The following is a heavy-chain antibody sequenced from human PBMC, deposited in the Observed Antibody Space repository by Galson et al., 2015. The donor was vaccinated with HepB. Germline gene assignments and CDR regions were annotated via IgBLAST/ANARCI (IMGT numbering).Heavy chain of an antibody. CDR3: ARGPSDWFDP. CDR2: IIPILGIA. CDR1: GGTFSSYA. Sequence: SVKVSCKASGGTFSSYAISWVRQAPGQGLEWMGRIIPILGIANYAQRFQGRATITADKSTSTAYMELSSLRSEDTAVYYCARGPSDWFDPWGQGTLVTVSS. D-gene: IGHD3-10*01. J-gene: IGHJ5*02. V-gene: IGHV1-69*04.